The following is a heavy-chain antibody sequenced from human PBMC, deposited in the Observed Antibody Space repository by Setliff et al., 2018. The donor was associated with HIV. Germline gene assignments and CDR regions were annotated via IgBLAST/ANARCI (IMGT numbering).Heavy chain of an antibody. CDR1: GYTFTTYA. CDR3: ARDQKQLADY. CDR2: INAGNGDT. Sequence: ASVKVSCKASGYTFTTYAMHWVRQAPGQRLEWMGWINAGNGDTKYSQKFQGRVTINRDTSASTAYMALSSLRSEDTAVYYCARDQKQLADYWGQGTLVTVSS. D-gene: IGHD6-13*01. J-gene: IGHJ4*02. V-gene: IGHV1-3*01.